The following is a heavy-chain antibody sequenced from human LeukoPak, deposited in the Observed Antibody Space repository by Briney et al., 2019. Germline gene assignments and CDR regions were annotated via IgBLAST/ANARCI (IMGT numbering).Heavy chain of an antibody. V-gene: IGHV3-66*04. CDR3: ASQRYYYDSSGYYGSLRGAFDI. D-gene: IGHD3-22*01. J-gene: IGHJ3*02. CDR1: GFNVSSNY. CDR2: IYSGGST. Sequence: PGGSLRLSCAASGFNVSSNYMSWVRQAPGKGLEWVSVIYSGGSTYYADSVKGRFTISRDNSKNTLYLQMNSLRAEDTAVYYCASQRYYYDSSGYYGSLRGAFDIWGQGTMVTVSS.